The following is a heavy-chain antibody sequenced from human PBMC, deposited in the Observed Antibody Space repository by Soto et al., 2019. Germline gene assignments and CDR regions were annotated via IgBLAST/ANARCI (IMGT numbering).Heavy chain of an antibody. J-gene: IGHJ2*01. CDR1: GFTFNNYV. Sequence: EVHLLESGGGLVQPGGSLRLSCAASGFTFNNYVTSWIRQAPGRGLEWVGRIKSKTDGGTTDYAAPVKGRFTISRDDSKNTLYLQMNSLKTEDTAVYYCTTEDYGDLVFDLWGRGTLVTVSS. CDR2: IKSKTDGGTT. D-gene: IGHD4-17*01. CDR3: TTEDYGDLVFDL. V-gene: IGHV3-15*01.